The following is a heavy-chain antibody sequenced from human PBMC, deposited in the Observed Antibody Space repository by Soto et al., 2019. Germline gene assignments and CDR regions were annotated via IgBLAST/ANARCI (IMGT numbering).Heavy chain of an antibody. CDR2: IIGSGGAT. J-gene: IGHJ4*02. CDR3: AKGTYYYDGSGYSH. CDR1: GFAFNNFV. D-gene: IGHD3-22*01. Sequence: PGGSLRLSCAASGFAFNNFVMTCVRQAPGKGLEWVSTIIGSGGATYYADSVKGRFTLSIDNSKNTLSLQMNSLRAVDTALYYCAKGTYYYDGSGYSHWGRGALVTVSS. V-gene: IGHV3-23*01.